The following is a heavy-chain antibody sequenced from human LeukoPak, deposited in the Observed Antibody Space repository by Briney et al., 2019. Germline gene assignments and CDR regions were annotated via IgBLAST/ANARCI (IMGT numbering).Heavy chain of an antibody. V-gene: IGHV4-39*01. J-gene: IGHJ4*02. CDR2: IYYSGST. D-gene: IGHD6-19*01. CDR3: ARRRYSSGFIDY. CDR1: GGSISTSSYY. Sequence: PSETLSLTCTVSGGSISTSSYYWGWIRQPPGKGLKWIGSIYYSGSTYYNPSLKSRVTISVDTSKNQFSLKLSSVTAADTAVYYCARRRYSSGFIDYWGQGTLVTVSS.